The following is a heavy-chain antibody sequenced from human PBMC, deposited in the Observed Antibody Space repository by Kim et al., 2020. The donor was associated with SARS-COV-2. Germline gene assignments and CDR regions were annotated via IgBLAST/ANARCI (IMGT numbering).Heavy chain of an antibody. Sequence: YPNSVEGRFTLSKNNSKNKLFVQMNSLRAEDTAVYFCAKFGAALRYFDLWGRGALVTVSS. J-gene: IGHJ2*01. CDR3: AKFGAALRYFDL. D-gene: IGHD3-16*01. V-gene: IGHV3-23*01.